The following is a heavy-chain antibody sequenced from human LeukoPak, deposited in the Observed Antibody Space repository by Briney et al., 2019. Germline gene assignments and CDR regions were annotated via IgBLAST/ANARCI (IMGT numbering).Heavy chain of an antibody. Sequence: GESLKLSFAGSGFIFSDVWMSWVRQAPGKGLEWVARIKTKDEGGAIDYAASVQGRFTISRDDSEKMLYLQMDSLKIEDTAVYYCNTDLDYWGRGTLVTVSS. CDR2: IKTKDEGGAI. CDR1: GFIFSDVW. CDR3: NTDLDY. J-gene: IGHJ4*02. V-gene: IGHV3-15*01.